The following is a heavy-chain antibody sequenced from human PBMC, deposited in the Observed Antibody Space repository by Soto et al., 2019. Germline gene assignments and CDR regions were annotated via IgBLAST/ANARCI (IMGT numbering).Heavy chain of an antibody. CDR1: GFTLSGYG. CDR3: ASLARPEFYYLGV. D-gene: IGHD3-10*01. J-gene: IGHJ6*03. CDR2: ISSNGVDT. V-gene: IGHV3-64*01. Sequence: EVQLAESGGGLAQPGGSLRLSCAASGFTLSGYGMDWVRQAPGKGLEYVSGISSNGVDTYYANSVQGRFTISRDNSKNTVYLQLGGLRPEDMAVYYCASLARPEFYYLGVWGYGTMVT.